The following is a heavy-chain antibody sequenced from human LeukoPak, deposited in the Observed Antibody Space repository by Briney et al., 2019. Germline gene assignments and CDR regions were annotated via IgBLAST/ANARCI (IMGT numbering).Heavy chain of an antibody. CDR1: GGSISGGSYY. Sequence: SETLSLTCTVSGGSISGGSYYWGWIRQPPGKGLEWIGSIHYSGSTYYNPSLKSRVTISVDTSKNQFSLKLSSVTAADTAVYYCARHFAPEAWFQAPWGQGTLVTVSS. V-gene: IGHV4-39*01. CDR3: ARHFAPEAWFQAP. J-gene: IGHJ5*02. D-gene: IGHD3-10*01. CDR2: IHYSGST.